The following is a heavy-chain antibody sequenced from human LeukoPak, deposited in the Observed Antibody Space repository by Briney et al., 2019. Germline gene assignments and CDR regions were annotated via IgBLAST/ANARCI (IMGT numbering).Heavy chain of an antibody. CDR2: INHSGST. CDR3: ARTRPYYYGSGSRTYFDY. Sequence: SETLSLTCAVYGESFSGYYWSWIRQPPGKGLEWIGEINHSGSTNYNPSLKSRVTISVDTSKSQLSLKLSSVTAADTAVYYCARTRPYYYGSGSRTYFDYWGQGTLVTVSS. D-gene: IGHD3-10*01. CDR1: GESFSGYY. J-gene: IGHJ4*02. V-gene: IGHV4-34*01.